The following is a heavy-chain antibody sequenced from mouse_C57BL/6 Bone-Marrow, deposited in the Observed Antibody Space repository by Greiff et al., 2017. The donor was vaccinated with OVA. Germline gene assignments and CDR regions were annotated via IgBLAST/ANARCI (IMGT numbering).Heavy chain of an antibody. CDR3: ARSGYYYGSSYPGFFDY. CDR2: INPNNGGT. CDR1: GYTFTDYN. V-gene: IGHV1-18*01. D-gene: IGHD1-1*01. J-gene: IGHJ2*01. Sequence: VQLKESGPELVKPGASVKIPCKASGYTFTDYNMDWVKQSHGKSLEWIGDINPNNGGTIYNQKFKGKATLTVDKSSSTAYMELRSLTSEDTAVYYCARSGYYYGSSYPGFFDYWGQGTTLTVSS.